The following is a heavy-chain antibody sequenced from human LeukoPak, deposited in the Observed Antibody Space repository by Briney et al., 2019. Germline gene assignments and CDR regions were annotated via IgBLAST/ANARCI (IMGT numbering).Heavy chain of an antibody. V-gene: IGHV3-23*01. CDR3: ARECRNYYDFWSGYYYWFDP. CDR1: GFTFSSYA. CDR2: ISGSGGST. J-gene: IGHJ5*02. Sequence: GGSLRLSCAASGFTFSSYAMSWVRQAPGKGLEWVSAISGSGGSTYYAGSVKGRFTISRDNSKNTLYLQMNSLRAEDTAVYYCARECRNYYDFWSGYYYWFDPWGQGTLVTVSS. D-gene: IGHD3-3*01.